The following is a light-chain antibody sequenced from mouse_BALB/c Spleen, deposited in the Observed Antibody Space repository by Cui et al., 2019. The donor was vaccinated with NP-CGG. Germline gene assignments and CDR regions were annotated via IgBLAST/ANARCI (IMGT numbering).Light chain of an antibody. CDR1: SIISSNY. V-gene: IGKV4-92*01. CDR2: RTS. J-gene: IGKJ4*01. Sequence: EMVLTQPPVSLTASRGEKVTITCRASSIISSNYLHWYQQKPGSSPKLLIYRTSILASGVLDSFSCSGSESSYTLTISCMQDEVAATDYCQQGSSSPPGFTFGSGTKLEIK. CDR3: QQGSSSPPGFT.